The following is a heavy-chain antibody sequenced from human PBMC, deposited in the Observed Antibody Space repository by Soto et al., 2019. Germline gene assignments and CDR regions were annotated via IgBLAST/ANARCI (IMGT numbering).Heavy chain of an antibody. J-gene: IGHJ5*02. Sequence: GGSLRLSCTASGFTFGDYAMSWFRQAPGKGLEWVGFIRSKAYGGTTEYAASVKGRFTISRDDSKSIAYLQMNSLKTEDTAVYYCTLISGDYGVRFDPWGQGTLVTVSS. CDR1: GFTFGDYA. CDR3: TLISGDYGVRFDP. V-gene: IGHV3-49*03. D-gene: IGHD4-17*01. CDR2: IRSKAYGGTT.